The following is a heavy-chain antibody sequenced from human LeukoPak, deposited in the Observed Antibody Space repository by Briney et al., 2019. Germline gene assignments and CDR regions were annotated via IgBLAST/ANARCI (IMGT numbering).Heavy chain of an antibody. V-gene: IGHV3-23*01. CDR1: GFTLSSYE. J-gene: IGHJ6*03. CDR2: IDYSGGST. CDR3: ARGGYGASTPYYMDV. D-gene: IGHD1-26*01. Sequence: GGSLRLSCTASGFTLSSYEMSWIRQAPGKGLEWVSSIDYSGGSTHYADSVMGRFTISRDNSKNTLYLQMGSLRAEDMAVYYCARGGYGASTPYYMDVWGKGTTVTVSS.